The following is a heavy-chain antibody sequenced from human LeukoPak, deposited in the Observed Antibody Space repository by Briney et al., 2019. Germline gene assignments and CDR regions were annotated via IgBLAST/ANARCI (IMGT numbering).Heavy chain of an antibody. CDR2: INPNSGGT. V-gene: IGHV1-2*06. D-gene: IGHD3-22*01. J-gene: IGHJ4*02. CDR3: ARGTYYYDSSGYCFFDY. Sequence: ASVKVSCKASGYTFTGYYMHWVRQAPGQGLEWMGRINPNSGGTNYAQKFRGRVTTTRDTSISTDCIEMSRLRSDDTAVYYCARGTYYYDSSGYCFFDYWGQGTLVSVSS. CDR1: GYTFTGYY.